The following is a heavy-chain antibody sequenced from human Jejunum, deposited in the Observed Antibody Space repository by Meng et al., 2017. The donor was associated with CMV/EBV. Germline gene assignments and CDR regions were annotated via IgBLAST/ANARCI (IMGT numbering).Heavy chain of an antibody. CDR2: IHDTGST. Sequence: QVQLQESGPGLVKPSGTLSLTCAVSGGSISSSNWWSWVRQPPGKGLEWIGYIHDTGSTYYNPSLKSRVDISLGTSRNHFSLTLSSVTAEDTAVYCCARGSIFVSFDSWGQGTLVTVSS. V-gene: IGHV4-4*01. CDR1: GGSISSSNW. D-gene: IGHD3-3*01. J-gene: IGHJ4*02. CDR3: ARGSIFVSFDS.